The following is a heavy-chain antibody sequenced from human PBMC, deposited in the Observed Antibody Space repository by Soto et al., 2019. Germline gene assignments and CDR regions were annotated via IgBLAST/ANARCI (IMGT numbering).Heavy chain of an antibody. V-gene: IGHV3-30-3*01. J-gene: IGHJ3*02. CDR3: ARGAWALGDSVWFGNAFDI. D-gene: IGHD3-16*01. Sequence: QVQLVESGGGVVQPGRSLRLSCAASGFTFSNYAMHWVRQAPGKGLVWVAVTSYDGSNKYYADSVKGRFTISRDNSKNTLYLEMNRLGAEDTAVYYCARGAWALGDSVWFGNAFDIWGQGTMVSVSS. CDR1: GFTFSNYA. CDR2: TSYDGSNK.